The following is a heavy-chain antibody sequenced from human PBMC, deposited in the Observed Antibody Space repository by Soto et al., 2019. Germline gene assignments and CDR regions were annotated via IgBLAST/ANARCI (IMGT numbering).Heavy chain of an antibody. D-gene: IGHD6-6*01. CDR2: IIPILGIA. J-gene: IGHJ6*03. CDR1: GGTFSSYT. V-gene: IGHV1-69*02. CDR3: ANLSYSSSSPHYYYYMDV. Sequence: QVQLVQSGAEVKKPGSSVKVSCKASGGTFSSYTISWVRQAPGQGLEWMGRIIPILGIANYAQKFQGRVTITADKSTSTAYMELSSLRSEDTAVYYCANLSYSSSSPHYYYYMDVWGKGTTVTVSS.